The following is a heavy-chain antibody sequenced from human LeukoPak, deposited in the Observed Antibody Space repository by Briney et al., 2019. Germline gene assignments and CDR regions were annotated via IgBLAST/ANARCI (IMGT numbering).Heavy chain of an antibody. V-gene: IGHV1-2*02. CDR3: ARGGGSTSGWYNYFDP. J-gene: IGHJ5*02. CDR2: INPNSGGT. D-gene: IGHD2-2*01. Sequence: ASVKVSCKASGYTFTGYYMHWVRQAPGQGLEWMGWINPNSGGTNYAQKFQGRVTMTRDTSISTAYMELSRLRSDDTAVYYCARGGGSTSGWYNYFDPWGQGTLITVSS. CDR1: GYTFTGYY.